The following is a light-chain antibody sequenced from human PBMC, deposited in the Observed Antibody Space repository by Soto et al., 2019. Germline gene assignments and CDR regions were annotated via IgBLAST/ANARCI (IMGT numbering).Light chain of an antibody. Sequence: EIVLTQSPATLSLSPGERATLSCGASQSVKSTYLAWYQQKPGLAPRLLIYDASNRATGIPDRFSGSGSGTDFTLTISRLEPEDFAVYYCQQYGSSPRTFGQGTKVEIK. J-gene: IGKJ1*01. CDR3: QQYGSSPRT. V-gene: IGKV3D-20*01. CDR1: QSVKSTY. CDR2: DAS.